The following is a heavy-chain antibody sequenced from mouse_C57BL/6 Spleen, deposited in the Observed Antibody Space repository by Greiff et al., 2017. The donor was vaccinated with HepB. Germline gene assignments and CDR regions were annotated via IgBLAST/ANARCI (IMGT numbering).Heavy chain of an antibody. J-gene: IGHJ2*01. CDR2: IYPSDSET. V-gene: IGHV1-61*01. CDR1: GYTFTSYW. Sequence: VKLKQPGAELVRPGSSVKLSCKASGYTFTSYWMDWVKQRPGQGLEWIGNIYPSDSETHYNQKFKDKATLTVDKSSSTAYMQLSSLTSEDSAVYYCARHYYGSSYFDYWGQGTTLTVSS. D-gene: IGHD1-1*01. CDR3: ARHYYGSSYFDY.